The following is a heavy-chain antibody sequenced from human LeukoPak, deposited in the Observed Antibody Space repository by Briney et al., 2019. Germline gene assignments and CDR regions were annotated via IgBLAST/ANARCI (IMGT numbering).Heavy chain of an antibody. CDR1: GFTFDDYA. V-gene: IGHV3-43*02. J-gene: IGHJ4*02. D-gene: IGHD1-26*01. Sequence: GGSLRLSCAASGFTFDDYAMHWVRQAPGKGLEWVSVVSGDGGGTYYADSVKGRFTISRDNSKNSLYLQMNSLAVEDTALYYCSKVGGSGVFLPFDYWGQGILVTASS. CDR2: VSGDGGGT. CDR3: SKVGGSGVFLPFDY.